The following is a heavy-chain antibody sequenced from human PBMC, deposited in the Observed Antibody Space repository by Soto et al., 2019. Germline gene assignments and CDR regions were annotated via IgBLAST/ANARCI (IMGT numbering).Heavy chain of an antibody. D-gene: IGHD5-12*01. CDR2: ISGSGGST. CDR1: GFTFSSYA. J-gene: IGHJ4*02. V-gene: IGHV3-23*01. CDR3: TKLRGYSGYDSAGY. Sequence: PGGSLRLSCAASGFTFSSYAMSWVRQAPGKGLEWVSAISGSGGSTYYADSVKGRFTISRDNSKSTLYLQMNSLRAEDSAVYYCTKLRGYSGYDSAGYWGQGTLVTVSS.